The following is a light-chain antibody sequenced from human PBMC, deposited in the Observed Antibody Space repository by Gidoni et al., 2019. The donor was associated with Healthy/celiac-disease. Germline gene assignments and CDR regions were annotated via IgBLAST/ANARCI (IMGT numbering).Light chain of an antibody. CDR1: SSDVGGYNY. CDR2: DVS. J-gene: IGLJ2*01. Sequence: QSALTQPASVSGSPGQSITISCTGTSSDVGGYNYVSWYPHHPGKAPKLMIYDVSNRPSGVSNRFSGSKSGNTASLTISGLQAEDEADYYCSSYTSSSIVVFGGGTKLTVL. V-gene: IGLV2-14*03. CDR3: SSYTSSSIVV.